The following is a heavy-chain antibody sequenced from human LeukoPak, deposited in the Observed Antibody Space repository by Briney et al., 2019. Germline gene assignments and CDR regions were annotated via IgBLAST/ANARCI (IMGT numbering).Heavy chain of an antibody. CDR1: RYSFTSYA. CDR2: IIAGNGNT. CDR3: ARGQYYDFWSASAYGMDV. V-gene: IGHV1-3*01. D-gene: IGHD3-3*01. Sequence: ASVHVSCMASRYSFTSYAMHGVRQAPGQRLEWMVWIIAGNGNTKYSQKFQGRVTITRDTSASTAYMELSSLRSEDTAVYYCARGQYYDFWSASAYGMDVWGQGTTVTVSS. J-gene: IGHJ6*02.